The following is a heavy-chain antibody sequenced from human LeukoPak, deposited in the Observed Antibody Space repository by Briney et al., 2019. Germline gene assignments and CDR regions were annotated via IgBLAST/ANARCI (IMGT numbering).Heavy chain of an antibody. Sequence: VASVKVSCKASGYTFTGYYMHWVRQAPGQGLEWMGWINPNSGGTNYAQTFQGRVTMTRDTSISTAYMELSRLRSDDTAVYYCASRSYSGSYLYIWGQGTMVTVSS. D-gene: IGHD1-26*01. J-gene: IGHJ3*02. CDR3: ASRSYSGSYLYI. V-gene: IGHV1-2*02. CDR1: GYTFTGYY. CDR2: INPNSGGT.